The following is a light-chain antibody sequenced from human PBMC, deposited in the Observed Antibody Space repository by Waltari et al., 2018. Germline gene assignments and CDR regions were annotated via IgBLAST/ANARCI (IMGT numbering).Light chain of an antibody. V-gene: IGKV6-21*01. CDR2: YAS. Sequence: DILLTQSTDFQFVSPKEQVTITYRASQSIGSNLHWYQQKTDQSPRLLIRYASQSFSGVPSRFSGSGSGTDFTLTINSLEAEDAATYYCHQSSSSPYTFGQGTKLETK. J-gene: IGKJ2*01. CDR1: QSIGSN. CDR3: HQSSSSPYT.